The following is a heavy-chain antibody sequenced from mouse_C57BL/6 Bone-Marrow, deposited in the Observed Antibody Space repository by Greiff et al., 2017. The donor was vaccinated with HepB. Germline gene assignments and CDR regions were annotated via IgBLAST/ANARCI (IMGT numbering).Heavy chain of an antibody. CDR3: AREGIYYDYDGAWFAY. CDR1: GYTFTSYT. J-gene: IGHJ3*01. Sequence: VHLVESGAELARPGASVKMSCKASGYTFTSYTMHWVKQRPGQGLEWIGYINPSSGYTKYNQKFKDKATLTADKSSSTAYMQLSSLTSEDSVVYYCAREGIYYDYDGAWFAYWGQGTLVTVSA. CDR2: INPSSGYT. V-gene: IGHV1-4*01. D-gene: IGHD2-4*01.